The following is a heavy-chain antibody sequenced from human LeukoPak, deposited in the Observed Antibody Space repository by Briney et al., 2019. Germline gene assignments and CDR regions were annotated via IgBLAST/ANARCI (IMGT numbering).Heavy chain of an antibody. V-gene: IGHV4-34*01. Sequence: SETLSLTCAVCGGSFSGYYWSWIRQPPGKGLEWIGEIDHSGSTNYNPSLKSRVTISVDTSKNQFSLKLSSVTAADTAVYYCARGPFGSVPYYYYGLDVWGQGTTVTVSS. D-gene: IGHD3-10*01. CDR2: IDHSGST. CDR1: GGSFSGYY. J-gene: IGHJ6*02. CDR3: ARGPFGSVPYYYYGLDV.